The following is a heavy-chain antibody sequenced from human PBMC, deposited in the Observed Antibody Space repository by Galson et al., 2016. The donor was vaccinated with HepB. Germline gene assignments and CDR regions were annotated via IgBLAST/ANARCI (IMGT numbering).Heavy chain of an antibody. CDR3: ARDLVEMDV. Sequence: SVKVSCKASGYTFTDYYMHWVRQAPGQGLEWMGRINPHSGGTNSAQKFQGGVTMTRDTAISTAYMELSSLSSDDTAVYYGARDLVEMDVWCQGTTVAVSS. J-gene: IGHJ6*02. CDR1: GYTFTDYY. CDR2: INPHSGGT. V-gene: IGHV1-2*06. D-gene: IGHD2-8*02.